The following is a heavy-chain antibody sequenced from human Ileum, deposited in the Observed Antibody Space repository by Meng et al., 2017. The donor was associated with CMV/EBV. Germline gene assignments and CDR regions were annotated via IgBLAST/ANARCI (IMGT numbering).Heavy chain of an antibody. Sequence: PLQGSAPGLVNRSETLALTCTVSGGACSPYYWSWIRQPAGKGLEWIGRIYTSGTTIYNPSLKSRVTMSVDTSKNQFSLKLSSVTVADTAVYYCARVGAVAGVEGNWFDHWGQGTLVTVSS. CDR2: IYTSGTT. V-gene: IGHV4-4*07. D-gene: IGHD6-19*01. CDR3: ARVGAVAGVEGNWFDH. J-gene: IGHJ5*02. CDR1: GGACSPYY.